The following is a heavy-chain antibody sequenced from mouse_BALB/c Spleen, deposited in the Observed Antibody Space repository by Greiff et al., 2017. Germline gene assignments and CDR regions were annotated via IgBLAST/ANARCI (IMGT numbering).Heavy chain of an antibody. D-gene: IGHD2-10*02. Sequence: EVHLVESGGGLVKPGGSLKLSCAASGFTFSSYAMSWVRQSPEKRLEWVAEISSGGSYTYYPDTVTGRFTISRDNAKNTLYLEMSSLRSEDTAMYYCARGPRGLAYWGQGTLVTVSA. V-gene: IGHV5-9-4*01. CDR3: ARGPRGLAY. J-gene: IGHJ3*01. CDR1: GFTFSSYA. CDR2: ISSGGSYT.